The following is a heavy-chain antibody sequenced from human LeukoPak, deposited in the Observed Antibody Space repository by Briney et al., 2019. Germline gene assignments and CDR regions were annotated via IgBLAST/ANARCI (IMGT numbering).Heavy chain of an antibody. CDR1: GFTFDDYA. J-gene: IGHJ6*02. D-gene: IGHD3-10*01. V-gene: IGHV3-9*01. CDR2: ISWNSGSI. CDR3: SRDNLWFGEPSRNYYGMDV. Sequence: SLRLSCAASGFTFDDYAMHWVRQAPGKGLEWVSGISWNSGSIGYADSLKGRFTISRDNAKNSLYLQMNSLRAEDTAMYYCSRDNLWFGEPSRNYYGMDVWGQGTSVTVSS.